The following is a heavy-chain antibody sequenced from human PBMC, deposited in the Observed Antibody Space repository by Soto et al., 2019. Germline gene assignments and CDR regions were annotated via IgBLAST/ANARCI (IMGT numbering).Heavy chain of an antibody. V-gene: IGHV1-58*01. J-gene: IGHJ4*02. Sequence: SVKVSCKASGFTFTSSAVQWVRQARGQRLEWIGWIVVGSGNTNYAQKFQERVTITRDMSTSTAYMELSSLRSEDTAVYYCARDSLYVVGAIYFDYWGQGTLVTVSS. CDR1: GFTFTSSA. CDR3: ARDSLYVVGAIYFDY. D-gene: IGHD1-26*01. CDR2: IVVGSGNT.